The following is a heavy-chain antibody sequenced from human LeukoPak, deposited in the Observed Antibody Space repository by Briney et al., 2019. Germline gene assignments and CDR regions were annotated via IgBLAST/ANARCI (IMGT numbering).Heavy chain of an antibody. CDR2: IYSGGST. Sequence: GGSLRLSCAASGFTFSNYGMHWVRQAPGKGLKWVSVIYSGGSTYYADSVKGRFTISRDNSKNTLYLQMNSLRAEDTAVYYCASRATVTTDRFWFDPWGQGTLVTVSS. V-gene: IGHV3-NL1*01. J-gene: IGHJ5*02. CDR3: ASRATVTTDRFWFDP. D-gene: IGHD4-11*01. CDR1: GFTFSNYG.